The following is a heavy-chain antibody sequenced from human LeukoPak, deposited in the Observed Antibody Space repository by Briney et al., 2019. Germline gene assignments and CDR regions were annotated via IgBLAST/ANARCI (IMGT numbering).Heavy chain of an antibody. CDR2: INCNSGGT. J-gene: IGHJ4*02. Sequence: ASVEVSCKASGYTFTGYYLHWVRQAPGQGLEWMGWINCNSGGTNYAQKFQGRVTMTRDTSISTVYMELSRLIFDDTAVYYCARDKATVTTPYFDYWGQGTQVTVSS. CDR1: GYTFTGYY. V-gene: IGHV1-2*02. CDR3: ARDKATVTTPYFDY. D-gene: IGHD4-17*01.